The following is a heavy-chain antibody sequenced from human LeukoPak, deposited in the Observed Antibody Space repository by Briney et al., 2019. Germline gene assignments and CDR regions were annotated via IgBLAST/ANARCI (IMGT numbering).Heavy chain of an antibody. CDR1: GYTFTSYD. D-gene: IGHD2/OR15-2a*01. CDR2: MNPNSGNT. CDR3: AGGNRGADAFDI. V-gene: IGHV1-8*01. J-gene: IGHJ3*02. Sequence: ASVKVSCKASGYTFTSYDINWVRQATGQGLEWMGWMNPNSGNTGYTQKFQGRVTMTRNTSISTAYMELSSLRSEDTAVYYCAGGNRGADAFDIWGQGTMVTVSS.